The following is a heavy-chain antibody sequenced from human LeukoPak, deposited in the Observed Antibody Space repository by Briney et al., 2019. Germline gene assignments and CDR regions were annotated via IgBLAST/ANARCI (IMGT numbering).Heavy chain of an antibody. Sequence: GGSLRLSCAASGFTFSSYSMNWVRQAPGKGLEWVSSISSSSSYIYYADSVKGRFTISRDNAKNSLYLQMNSLRAGDTAVYYCARGVHGDYSSDYWGQGTLVTVSS. CDR1: GFTFSSYS. V-gene: IGHV3-21*01. D-gene: IGHD4-17*01. CDR3: ARGVHGDYSSDY. J-gene: IGHJ4*02. CDR2: ISSSSSYI.